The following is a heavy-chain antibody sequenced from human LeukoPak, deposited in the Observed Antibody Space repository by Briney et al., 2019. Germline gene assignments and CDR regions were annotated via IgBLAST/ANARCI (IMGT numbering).Heavy chain of an antibody. CDR1: GYTFTSYG. D-gene: IGHD3-22*01. CDR2: ISAYNGNT. CDR3: ARDSYYYGSSPLVAFDI. Sequence: GASVKVSCKASGYTFTSYGISWVRQAPGQGLEWMGWISAYNGNTNYAQKLQGRVTMTTDTSTSTAYMELRSLRSDDTAVYYCARDSYYYGSSPLVAFDIWGQGTMVTVSS. V-gene: IGHV1-18*01. J-gene: IGHJ3*02.